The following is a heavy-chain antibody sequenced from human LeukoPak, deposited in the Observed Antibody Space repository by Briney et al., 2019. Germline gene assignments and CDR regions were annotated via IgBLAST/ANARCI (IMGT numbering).Heavy chain of an antibody. Sequence: PGGSLRLSCAASGFTFSSYEMNWVRQAPGKGLEWVSYISSSGSTIYYADSVRGRFTISRDNAKNSPYLQMNSLRAEDTAVYYCARERRPLSSGWYDDYWGQGTLVTVSS. CDR2: ISSSGSTI. D-gene: IGHD6-19*01. CDR3: ARERRPLSSGWYDDY. CDR1: GFTFSSYE. J-gene: IGHJ4*02. V-gene: IGHV3-48*03.